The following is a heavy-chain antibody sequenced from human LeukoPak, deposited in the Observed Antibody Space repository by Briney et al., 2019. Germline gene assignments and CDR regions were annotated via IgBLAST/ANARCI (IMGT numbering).Heavy chain of an antibody. V-gene: IGHV3-9*01. CDR2: INWNSDNI. J-gene: IGHJ3*01. CDR1: GFTFNDHA. D-gene: IGHD3-22*01. Sequence: QPGRSLRLSCAASGFTFNDHAMYWVRQAPGKGLEWVSGINWNSDNIVYADSVKGRFTISRDDAKNSLFLQMNSLRAEDTALYYCARASYYYDTTGLGAVDFWGQGTMVTVSS. CDR3: ARASYYYDTTGLGAVDF.